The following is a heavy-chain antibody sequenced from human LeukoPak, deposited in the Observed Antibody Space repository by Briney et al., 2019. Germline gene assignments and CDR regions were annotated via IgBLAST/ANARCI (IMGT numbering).Heavy chain of an antibody. Sequence: SETLSLTCTVPGGSIRSYYWSWLRQPPGKGLEWIGQIFNDVSTNYNPSLKSRVAISADTSKNQIFLNVTSVTAADTAFYYCARVSSPYSSGYYGYWGQGRLVTVSS. CDR1: GGSIRSYY. CDR3: ARVSSPYSSGYYGY. J-gene: IGHJ4*02. CDR2: IFNDVST. V-gene: IGHV4-59*01. D-gene: IGHD3-22*01.